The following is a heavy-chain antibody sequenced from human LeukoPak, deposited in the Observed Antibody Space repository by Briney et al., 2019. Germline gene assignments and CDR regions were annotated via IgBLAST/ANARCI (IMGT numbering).Heavy chain of an antibody. Sequence: GASVKVSCKASGYTFTDFYMHWVRQAPGQGLEWMGWINPSSGGTKYAQKFQGRVTMTRDMSISTVFLELSSLRSDDTAVYYCARGYCSGGSCYLIYGYWGQGTLVTVSS. V-gene: IGHV1-2*02. CDR2: INPSSGGT. CDR3: ARGYCSGGSCYLIYGY. J-gene: IGHJ4*02. D-gene: IGHD2-15*01. CDR1: GYTFTDFY.